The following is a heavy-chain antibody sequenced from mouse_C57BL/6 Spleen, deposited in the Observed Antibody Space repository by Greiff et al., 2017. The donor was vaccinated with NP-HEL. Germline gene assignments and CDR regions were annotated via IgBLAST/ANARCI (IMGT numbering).Heavy chain of an antibody. CDR2: IDPSDSYT. J-gene: IGHJ1*03. CDR3: ARRRGYDSDWYFDV. Sequence: QVQLQQPGAELVRPGTSVKLSCKASGYTFTSYWMHWVKQRPGQGLEWIGVIDPSDSYTNYNQKFKGKATLTVDTSSSTAYMQLSSLTSEDSAVYYCARRRGYDSDWYFDVWGTGTTVTVSS. V-gene: IGHV1-59*01. D-gene: IGHD2-4*01. CDR1: GYTFTSYW.